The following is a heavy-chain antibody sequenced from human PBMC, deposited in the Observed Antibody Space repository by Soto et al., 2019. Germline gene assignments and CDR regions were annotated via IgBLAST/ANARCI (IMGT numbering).Heavy chain of an antibody. Sequence: QVQLVQSGAEVKKPGASVTVSCKASGYTFSDYYLHWVRQAPGQGPEWMGWINPNSGDTKYAQKFRGRVTMTRDTSVRTAFMELNRLKSDDTAVYYCARESGGATATLDYYYFYMDFWGKGTTVTVSS. D-gene: IGHD5-12*01. CDR2: INPNSGDT. CDR1: GYTFSDYY. CDR3: ARESGGATATLDYYYFYMDF. V-gene: IGHV1-2*02. J-gene: IGHJ6*03.